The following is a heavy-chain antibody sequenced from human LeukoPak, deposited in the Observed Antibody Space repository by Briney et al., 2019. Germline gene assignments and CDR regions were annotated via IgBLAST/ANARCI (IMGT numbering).Heavy chain of an antibody. J-gene: IGHJ6*02. CDR2: INAGNGNT. D-gene: IGHD2-2*01. CDR3: ARTGEVPAALYGMDV. CDR1: GYTFTSYA. V-gene: IGHV1-3*01. Sequence: ASVKVSCKASGYTFTSYAMHWVRQAPGQRLEWMGWINAGNGNTKYSQRFQGRVTITRDTSASTAYMELSSLRSEDTAVYYCARTGEVPAALYGMDVWGQGTTVTVSS.